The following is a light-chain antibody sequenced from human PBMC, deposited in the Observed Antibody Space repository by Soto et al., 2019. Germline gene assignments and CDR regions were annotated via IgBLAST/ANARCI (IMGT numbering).Light chain of an antibody. CDR2: SAS. Sequence: AIRMTQSPPSFSASTGDRVTITCRASQSIGTYLAWYQQRPGKAPNLLIYSASILPSGVPSRFSGSGSGTDFTLTITALQSEDFATYYGQQYHAYPPTFGQGTNVGIK. CDR3: QQYHAYPPT. V-gene: IGKV1-8*01. J-gene: IGKJ1*01. CDR1: QSIGTY.